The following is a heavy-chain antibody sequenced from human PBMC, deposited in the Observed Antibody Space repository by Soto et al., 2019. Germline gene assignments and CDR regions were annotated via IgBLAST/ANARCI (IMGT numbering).Heavy chain of an antibody. CDR2: LSSDGHNT. CDR1: GFTFSNYA. D-gene: IGHD3-16*01. V-gene: IGHV3-30*04. Sequence: QVQLVESGGGVVQPGKSLTLSCVGTGFTFSNYALHWVRQAPGKGLEWVSVLSSDGHNTYFANSVKGRFTISRDNSKNTLSLQMNSLRPEDTAVYYCARDGRGDNWYFDYWGQGTLVTVSS. CDR3: ARDGRGDNWYFDY. J-gene: IGHJ4*02.